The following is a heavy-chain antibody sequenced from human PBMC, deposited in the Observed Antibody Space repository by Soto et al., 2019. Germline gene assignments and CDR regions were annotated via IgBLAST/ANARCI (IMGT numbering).Heavy chain of an antibody. CDR1: GYTFTSYD. D-gene: IGHD3-16*02. CDR3: ARGVTEYPGYYDYIWGSYHYFDY. J-gene: IGHJ4*02. CDR2: MNPNSGNT. V-gene: IGHV1-8*01. Sequence: QVQLVQSGAEVKKPGASVKVSCKASGYTFTSYDINWVRQATGQGLEWMGWMNPNSGNTGYAQKFQGRVTMTRNTSISTAYMELSSLRSEDTAVYYCARGVTEYPGYYDYIWGSYHYFDYWGQGTLVTVSS.